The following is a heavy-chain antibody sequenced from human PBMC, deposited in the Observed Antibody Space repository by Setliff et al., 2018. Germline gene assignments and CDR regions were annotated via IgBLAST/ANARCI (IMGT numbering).Heavy chain of an antibody. CDR2: INQSGST. Sequence: SETLSLTCGGYGVSLSDYYWSWIRQPPGKGLEWIGEINQSGSTTYNPSLKGRVTISMDTSKNQFSLKLTSVTAADTAVYYCARGGYSRGPPVYYFDYWGQGTLVTVSS. J-gene: IGHJ4*02. CDR1: GVSLSDYY. CDR3: ARGGYSRGPPVYYFDY. V-gene: IGHV4-34*01. D-gene: IGHD5-12*01.